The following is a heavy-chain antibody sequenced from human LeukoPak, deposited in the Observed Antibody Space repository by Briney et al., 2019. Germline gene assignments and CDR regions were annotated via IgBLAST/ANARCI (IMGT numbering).Heavy chain of an antibody. V-gene: IGHV4-59*08. D-gene: IGHD3-10*01. J-gene: IGHJ4*02. Sequence: SETLSLTCTVSGGSISSYYWSWIRQPPGKGLEWIGYIYYSGSTNYNPSLKSRVTISVDTSKNQFSLKLSSVTAADTAVYYCAGWITMVRGVIPRDYWGQGTLVTVSS. CDR2: IYYSGST. CDR1: GGSISSYY. CDR3: AGWITMVRGVIPRDY.